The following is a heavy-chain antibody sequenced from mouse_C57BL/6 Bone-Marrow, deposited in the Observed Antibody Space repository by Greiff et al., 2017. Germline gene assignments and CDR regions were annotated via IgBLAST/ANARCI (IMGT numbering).Heavy chain of an antibody. J-gene: IGHJ3*01. CDR2: FYPGSGSI. CDR3: ARHEDVHYYDYAGFAY. CDR1: GYTFTEYT. D-gene: IGHD2-4*01. Sequence: QVQLKESGAELVKPGASVKLSCKASGYTFTEYTIHWVKQRSGQGLEWIGWFYPGSGSIKYNEKFKDKATLTADKSSSTVYMELSRLTSEDSAVYFCARHEDVHYYDYAGFAYWGQGTLVTVSA. V-gene: IGHV1-62-2*01.